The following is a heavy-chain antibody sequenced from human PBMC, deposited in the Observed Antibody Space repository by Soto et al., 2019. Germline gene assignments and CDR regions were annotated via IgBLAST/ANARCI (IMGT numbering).Heavy chain of an antibody. V-gene: IGHV3-23*01. Sequence: HPGGSLRLSCAASGFTFSGYAMSWVRQAPGKGPEWVSGISGSGGSTYYVDSVKGRFTISRDNSKNTVYLQMDSLRAEDTAVYYCEKDTGKSRSWFDPWGQGTLVTVSS. CDR2: ISGSGGST. CDR1: GFTFSGYA. J-gene: IGHJ5*02. D-gene: IGHD3-10*01. CDR3: EKDTGKSRSWFDP.